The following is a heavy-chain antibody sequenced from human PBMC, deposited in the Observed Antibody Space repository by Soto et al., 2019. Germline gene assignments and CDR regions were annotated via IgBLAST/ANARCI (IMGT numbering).Heavy chain of an antibody. J-gene: IGHJ4*02. Sequence: EVELLESGGGLVQPGGSLRLSCVASGFTFKNYDMRWIRQAPGKGLEWVSAISGSGGVTYYADSVKGRFTISRDNSKNTLYLQMNSLRAEDTAIYYCAKHRQFRSYYESAGHYDNWGQGTLVTVSS. V-gene: IGHV3-23*01. CDR3: AKHRQFRSYYESAGHYDN. CDR1: GFTFKNYD. D-gene: IGHD3-10*01. CDR2: ISGSGGVT.